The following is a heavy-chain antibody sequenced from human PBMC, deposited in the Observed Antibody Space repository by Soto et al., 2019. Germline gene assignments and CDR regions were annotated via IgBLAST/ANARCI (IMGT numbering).Heavy chain of an antibody. J-gene: IGHJ4*02. CDR2: IYYSGST. D-gene: IGHD3-3*02. Sequence: QVQLQESGPGLVKPSQTLSLTCTVSGGSISSGGYYWSWIRQHPGKGLVWIGYIYYSGSTYSNPSSKRRVTTSVDTSKTQFTLKLCSVTAADTAVYYRAILACGPVYFDYWGQGTLVTVSS. CDR3: AILACGPVYFDY. CDR1: GGSISSGGYY. V-gene: IGHV4-31*03.